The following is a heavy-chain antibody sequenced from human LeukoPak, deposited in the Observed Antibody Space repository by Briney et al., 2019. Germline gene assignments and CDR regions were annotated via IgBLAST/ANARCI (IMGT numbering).Heavy chain of an antibody. CDR2: IYYSGST. CDR1: GGSISSGDYY. J-gene: IGHJ5*02. D-gene: IGHD3-22*01. V-gene: IGHV4-30-4*01. Sequence: SQTLSLTCTVSGGSISSGDYYWSWIRQPPGKGLEWIGYIYYSGSTYYNPSLKSRVTISVDTSKNQFSLKLSSVTAADTAVDYCAREGDYYDSSGYWFDPWGQGTLVTVSS. CDR3: AREGDYYDSSGYWFDP.